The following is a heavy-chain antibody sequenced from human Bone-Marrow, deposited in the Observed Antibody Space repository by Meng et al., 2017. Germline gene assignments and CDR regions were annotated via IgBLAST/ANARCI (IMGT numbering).Heavy chain of an antibody. CDR3: ARYYYDSSGYYSLGY. D-gene: IGHD3-22*01. V-gene: IGHV3-21*01. Sequence: GESLKISCAASGFTFDDYGMSWVRQAPGKGLEWVSSISSSSSYIYYADSVKGRFTISRDNAKNSLYLQMNSLRAEDTAVYYCARYYYDSSGYYSLGYWGQGTLVTVSS. CDR1: GFTFDDYG. CDR2: ISSSSSYI. J-gene: IGHJ4*02.